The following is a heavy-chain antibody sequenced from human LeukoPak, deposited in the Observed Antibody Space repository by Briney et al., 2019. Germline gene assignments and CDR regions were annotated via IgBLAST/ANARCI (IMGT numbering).Heavy chain of an antibody. D-gene: IGHD5-12*01. CDR1: GGSFSSHY. V-gene: IGHV4-4*07. CDR3: ARDRTGYIGYEGDPFDI. Sequence: SSEPLSLTCIVSGGSFSSHYWSWIRQSAGKGPEWIGRIHTSGSTNYNPSLRSRVTMSVDTSKNQCSLKLTSVTAADTGVYYCARDRTGYIGYEGDPFDIWGQGTMVTVSS. J-gene: IGHJ3*02. CDR2: IHTSGST.